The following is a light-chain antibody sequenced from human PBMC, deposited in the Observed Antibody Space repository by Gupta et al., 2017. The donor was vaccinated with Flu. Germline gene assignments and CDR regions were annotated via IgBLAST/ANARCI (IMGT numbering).Light chain of an antibody. J-gene: IGLJ2*01. CDR3: AAWDDNLNGVV. CDR2: SNN. Sequence: SVLTRPPSASGTPGQRVTISCSGSSSHIGSKTVNWYQQLPGTSPKLLIYSNNQRPSGVPDRFSGSKSGTSASLAISGLQSEDEADYYCAAWDDNLNGVVFGGGTKLTVL. CDR1: SSHIGSKT. V-gene: IGLV1-44*01.